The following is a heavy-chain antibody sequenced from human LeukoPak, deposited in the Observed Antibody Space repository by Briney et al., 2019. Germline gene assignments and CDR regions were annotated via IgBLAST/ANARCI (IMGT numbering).Heavy chain of an antibody. CDR2: IYYSGST. CDR1: GGSISSYY. D-gene: IGHD6-19*01. Sequence: PSETLSLTSTVSGGSISSYYWSWIRQPPGKGLEWIGYIYYSGSTNYNPSLKSRVTISVDTSKNQFSLKLSSVTAADTAVYYCARAVAGTTFDYWGQGTLVTVSS. CDR3: ARAVAGTTFDY. V-gene: IGHV4-59*01. J-gene: IGHJ4*02.